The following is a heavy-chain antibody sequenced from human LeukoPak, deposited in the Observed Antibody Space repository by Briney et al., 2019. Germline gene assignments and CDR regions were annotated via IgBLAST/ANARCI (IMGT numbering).Heavy chain of an antibody. CDR2: FYYSGKT. CDR3: ATRNLFTRGYDY. J-gene: IGHJ4*02. CDR1: GVSITSDKFY. Sequence: SETLSLPCTVSGVSITSDKFYWGWIRQPPGKGLEWIGSFYYSGKTYYNPSLKSRVTISVDTSKSQFSLKLTSVTAADTAVYYCATRNLFTRGYDYWSAGTLVTVSS. V-gene: IGHV4-39*01. D-gene: IGHD3-10*01.